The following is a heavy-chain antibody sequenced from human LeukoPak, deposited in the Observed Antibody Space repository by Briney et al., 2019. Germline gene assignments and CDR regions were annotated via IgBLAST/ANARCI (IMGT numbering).Heavy chain of an antibody. J-gene: IGHJ4*02. CDR3: AKEHYYDSSGYTTDY. CDR2: FDPEDGET. V-gene: IGHV1-24*01. CDR1: GYTLTELS. D-gene: IGHD3-22*01. Sequence: ASVKVSCKVSGYTLTELSMHWVRQAPGKGLEWMGGFDPEDGETIYAQKFQGRVTITADKSTSTAYMELSSLRSEDTAVYYCAKEHYYDSSGYTTDYWGQGTLVTVSS.